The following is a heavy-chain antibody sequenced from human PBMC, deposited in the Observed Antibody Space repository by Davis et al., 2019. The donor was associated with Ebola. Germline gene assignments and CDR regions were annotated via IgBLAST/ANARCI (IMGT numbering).Heavy chain of an antibody. Sequence: PGGSLRLSCTVSGGSISSHYWSWIRQPPGKGLEWIGYIYYSGSTNYNPSLKSRVTMSVDTSKNQFSLKLSSVTAADTAVYYCARAPGTWADYWGQGTLVTVSS. V-gene: IGHV4-59*11. CDR3: ARAPGTWADY. CDR2: IYYSGST. CDR1: GGSISSHY. D-gene: IGHD1/OR15-1a*01. J-gene: IGHJ4*02.